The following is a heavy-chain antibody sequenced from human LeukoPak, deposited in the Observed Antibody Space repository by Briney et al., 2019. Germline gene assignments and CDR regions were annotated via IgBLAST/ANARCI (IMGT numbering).Heavy chain of an antibody. V-gene: IGHV3-23*01. CDR3: AKDQGITIFGVVGYFDY. Sequence: GGSLRLSCAASGFTLSSYAMSWVRQAPGKGLEWVSAISGSGGSTYYADSVKGRFTISRDNSKNTLYLQMNSLRAEDTAVYYCAKDQGITIFGVVGYFDYWGQGTLVTVSS. J-gene: IGHJ4*02. CDR2: ISGSGGST. CDR1: GFTLSSYA. D-gene: IGHD3-3*01.